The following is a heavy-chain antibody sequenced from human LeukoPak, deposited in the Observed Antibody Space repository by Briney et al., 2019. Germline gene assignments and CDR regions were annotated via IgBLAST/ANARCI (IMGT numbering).Heavy chain of an antibody. CDR2: IRYDGSSE. J-gene: IGHJ4*02. CDR1: GFTFSDFG. V-gene: IGHV3-30*02. Sequence: PGGSLRLSCAASGFTFSDFGMHWVRQAPGKGLEWVAFIRYDGSSEYYADSVKGRFTISRDNAKNSLYLQMNSLRAEDTAVYYCARDLTSYYYDSSGYYPFDYWGQGTLVTVSS. D-gene: IGHD3-22*01. CDR3: ARDLTSYYYDSSGYYPFDY.